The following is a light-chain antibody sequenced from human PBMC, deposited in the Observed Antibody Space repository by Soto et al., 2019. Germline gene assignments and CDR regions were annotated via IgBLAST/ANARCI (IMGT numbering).Light chain of an antibody. CDR1: NSNLGAGYD. Sequence: QSVLTPPPSVSGAPGQRVTISCTGNNSNLGAGYDVHWYQQLPRAAPKLVIFGNRNRPSGVPERFSGSKSGTSASLAITGLQAEDEADYYCQAYDYSLTAFVFGGGTKVTVL. J-gene: IGLJ3*02. CDR2: GNR. CDR3: QAYDYSLTAFV. V-gene: IGLV1-40*01.